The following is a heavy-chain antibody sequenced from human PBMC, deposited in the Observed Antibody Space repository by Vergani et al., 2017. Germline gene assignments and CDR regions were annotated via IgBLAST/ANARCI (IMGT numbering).Heavy chain of an antibody. Sequence: EVQLVESGGGLVKPGGSLRLSCAASGFTFSSYSMNWVRQAPGKGLEWVSSISSSSSNIYYADSVKGRFTISRDNAKNSLYLQMNSLRAEDTAVYYCAREELPYDRGGYVFDYWGQGTLVTVSS. V-gene: IGHV3-21*01. CDR1: GFTFSSYS. J-gene: IGHJ4*02. CDR2: ISSSSSNI. D-gene: IGHD3-22*01. CDR3: AREELPYDRGGYVFDY.